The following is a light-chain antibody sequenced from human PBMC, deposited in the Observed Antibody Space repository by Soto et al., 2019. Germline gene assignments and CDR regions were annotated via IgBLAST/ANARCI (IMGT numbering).Light chain of an antibody. J-gene: IGKJ1*01. CDR1: QSVSSN. V-gene: IGKV3-20*01. CDR3: QQYGSSPWT. CDR2: GAS. Sequence: EIVMTQSPATLSVSPGERATLSCRASQSVSSNLAWYQQKPGQAPRLLIYGASTRATGIPDRFSGSGSGTDFTLTISRLEPEDFAVYYCQQYGSSPWTFGQGTTVDIK.